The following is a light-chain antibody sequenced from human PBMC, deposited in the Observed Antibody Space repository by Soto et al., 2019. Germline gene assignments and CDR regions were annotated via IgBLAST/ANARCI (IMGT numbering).Light chain of an antibody. CDR2: WAS. J-gene: IGKJ5*01. Sequence: DIVMTQSPDSLAVSLGEWATINCKSSQSVLYSSNNKNYLAWYQQKPGQPPRLLIYWASTRESGVPDRFSGSGSGTDFTLTISSLQAEDVAVYYCQQHYNTPITFGQGTRLEIK. CDR3: QQHYNTPIT. CDR1: QSVLYSSNNKNY. V-gene: IGKV4-1*01.